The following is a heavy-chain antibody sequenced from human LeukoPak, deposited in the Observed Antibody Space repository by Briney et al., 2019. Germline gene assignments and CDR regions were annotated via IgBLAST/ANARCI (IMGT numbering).Heavy chain of an antibody. CDR3: ARDSSTVTTRHFDY. CDR2: ISYSGST. CDR1: GGSINSGGYC. V-gene: IGHV4-31*03. Sequence: SQTLSLTCTVSGGSINSGGYCWSWIRQHPGKGLEWIGYISYSGSTYYNPSLKSRVTISVDSSKNQFSLKLNSVTAADTAVYYCARDSSTVTTRHFDYWGQGTLVTVSS. J-gene: IGHJ4*02. D-gene: IGHD4-17*01.